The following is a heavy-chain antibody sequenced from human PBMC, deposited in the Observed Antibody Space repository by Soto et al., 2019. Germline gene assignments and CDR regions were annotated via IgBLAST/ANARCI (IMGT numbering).Heavy chain of an antibody. J-gene: IGHJ5*02. D-gene: IGHD2-15*01. V-gene: IGHV3-30*18. CDR3: AKDMSRRVVVAANVYWFDH. CDR2: ISYDGSNK. CDR1: GFTFSSYG. Sequence: SLRLSCAASGFTFSSYGMHWVRQAPGKGLEWVAVISYDGSNKYYADSVKGRFTISRDNSKNTLYLQMNSLRAEDTAVYYCAKDMSRRVVVAANVYWFDHWGQGTLVTVSS.